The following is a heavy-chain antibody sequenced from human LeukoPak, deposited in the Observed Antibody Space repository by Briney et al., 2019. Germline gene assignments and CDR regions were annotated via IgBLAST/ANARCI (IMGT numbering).Heavy chain of an antibody. D-gene: IGHD5-24*01. Sequence: GGSLRLSCAASGFTFSSYSMNWVRQAPGKGLEWVSSISSSSSYIYYADSVKGRFTISRDNSKNTLYLQMNSLRAEDMALYYCAKEGREDAFDIWGQGTMVTVSS. V-gene: IGHV3-21*04. J-gene: IGHJ3*02. CDR3: AKEGREDAFDI. CDR1: GFTFSSYS. CDR2: ISSSSSYI.